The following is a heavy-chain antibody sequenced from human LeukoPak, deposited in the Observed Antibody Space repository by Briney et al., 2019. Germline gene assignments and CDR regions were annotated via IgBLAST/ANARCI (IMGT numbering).Heavy chain of an antibody. V-gene: IGHV3-30*04. CDR3: ARVGPVYSGYDYLDY. J-gene: IGHJ4*02. CDR2: ISYDGSNK. Sequence: GRSLRLSCAASGFTFSSYAMHWVRQAPGKGLEWVAVISYDGSNKYYADSVKGRFTISRDNSKNTLYLQMNSLRAEDTAVYYCARVGPVYSGYDYLDYWGQGTLVTVSS. CDR1: GFTFSSYA. D-gene: IGHD5-12*01.